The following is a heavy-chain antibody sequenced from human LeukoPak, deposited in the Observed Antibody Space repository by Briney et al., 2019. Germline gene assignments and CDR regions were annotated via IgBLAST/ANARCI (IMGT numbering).Heavy chain of an antibody. CDR1: GHSISSGYY. CDR2: IYHSGST. D-gene: IGHD5-24*01. CDR3: ARSRDGYTGYFDY. J-gene: IGHJ4*02. Sequence: KPSETLSLTCTVSGHSISSGYYWGWIRQPPGKGLEWIGSIYHSGSTYYNPSLKSRVTISVDTSKNQFSLKLSSVTAADTAVYYCARSRDGYTGYFDYWGQGTLVTVSS. V-gene: IGHV4-38-2*02.